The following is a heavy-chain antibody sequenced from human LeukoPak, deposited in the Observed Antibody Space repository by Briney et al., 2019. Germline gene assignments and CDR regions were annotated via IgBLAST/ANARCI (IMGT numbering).Heavy chain of an antibody. Sequence: ASVKVSCKASGYTFTGYYMHWVRQAPGQGLEWMGWINPNSGGTNYAQKFQGRVTTTRDTSISTAYMELSRLRSDDTAVYYCARGETLRYFDWLLFDYWGQGTLVTVSS. CDR1: GYTFTGYY. V-gene: IGHV1-2*02. J-gene: IGHJ4*02. D-gene: IGHD3-9*01. CDR2: INPNSGGT. CDR3: ARGETLRYFDWLLFDY.